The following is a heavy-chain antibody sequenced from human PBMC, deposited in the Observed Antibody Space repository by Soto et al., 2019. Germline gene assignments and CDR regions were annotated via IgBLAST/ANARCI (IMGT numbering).Heavy chain of an antibody. CDR3: ARADCTGAYCYSWLFNYGVDV. CDR1: GFTFNTYG. J-gene: IGHJ6*02. V-gene: IGHV3-33*08. CDR2: IWHDGSNK. D-gene: IGHD2-15*01. Sequence: QVQLVESGGGVVQPGGSLRLSCTTSGFTFNTYGMHWVRQAPGKGLEWVAIIWHDGSNKYYADSVKGRFTISRDNFRNTLYLQMYSLRAEDTALYYCARADCTGAYCYSWLFNYGVDVWGQGTTVTVSS.